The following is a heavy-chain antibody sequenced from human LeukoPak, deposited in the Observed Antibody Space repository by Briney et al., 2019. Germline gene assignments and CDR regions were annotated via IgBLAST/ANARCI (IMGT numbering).Heavy chain of an antibody. CDR3: AREGGPYRPLDY. Sequence: SETLSLTCGVSGGSITNTNYWTWVRQPPGKGLEWTGEVNLQGSTNYNPSLMGRVAIAVDTSENHISLQLTSVTAADTAVYYCAREGGPYRPLDYSGQGTLVTVSS. CDR2: VNLQGST. V-gene: IGHV4-4*02. J-gene: IGHJ4*02. CDR1: GGSITNTNY.